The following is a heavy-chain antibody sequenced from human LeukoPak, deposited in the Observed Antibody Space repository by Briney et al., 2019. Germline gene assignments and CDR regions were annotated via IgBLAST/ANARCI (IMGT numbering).Heavy chain of an antibody. V-gene: IGHV3-7*01. CDR1: GFPFSTYW. J-gene: IGHJ4*02. CDR3: AREPGRSYYFDY. Sequence: HPGGSLRLSCAASGFPFSTYWMTWVRQAPGKGLEWVANIKQDGSEKYYVDSVKGRFTISRDNAKNSLYLQMNSLRAEDTAVYYCAREPGRSYYFDYWGQGTLVTVSS. CDR2: IKQDGSEK.